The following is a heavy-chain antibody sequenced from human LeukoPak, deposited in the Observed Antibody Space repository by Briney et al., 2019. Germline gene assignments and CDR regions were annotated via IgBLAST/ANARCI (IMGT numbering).Heavy chain of an antibody. V-gene: IGHV4-4*07. Sequence: PSETLSLTCTVSGGSINNYYWSWLRQPAGKGLEYIGRMYSSGSTDYNPSLKSRVTMSVDTSKNQFSLKASSVTAADTAVYYCARGPQVSATGHFDYWGQGTLVTVSS. J-gene: IGHJ4*02. CDR1: GGSINNYY. CDR2: MYSSGST. CDR3: ARGPQVSATGHFDY. D-gene: IGHD6-13*01.